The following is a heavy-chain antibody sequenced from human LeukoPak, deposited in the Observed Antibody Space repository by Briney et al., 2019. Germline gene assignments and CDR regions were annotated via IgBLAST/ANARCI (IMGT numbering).Heavy chain of an antibody. V-gene: IGHV5-51*01. CDR1: GYSFTSYW. J-gene: IGHJ4*02. D-gene: IGHD3-22*01. CDR2: IYPGDSDT. Sequence: GESLKISCKGSGYSFTSYWIGWVRQMPGKGLEWMGIIYPGDSDTRYSPSFQGQVTISADKSISTAYLQWSSLKASDTAMYYCARRWYYYDSSGYYYDLFDYWGQGTLVTVSS. CDR3: ARRWYYYDSSGYYYDLFDY.